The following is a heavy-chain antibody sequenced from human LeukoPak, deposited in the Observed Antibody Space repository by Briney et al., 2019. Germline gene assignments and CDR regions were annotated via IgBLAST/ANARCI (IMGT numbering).Heavy chain of an antibody. D-gene: IGHD2-21*02. CDR2: INHSGST. Sequence: SETLSLTCAVYGGSFSGYYWSWIRQPPGKGLEWIGEINHSGSTNYNPSLKSRVTISVDTSKNQFSLKLSSVTAADTAVYYCARTIMTYNRFDPWGQGTLVTVSS. J-gene: IGHJ5*02. V-gene: IGHV4-34*01. CDR3: ARTIMTYNRFDP. CDR1: GGSFSGYY.